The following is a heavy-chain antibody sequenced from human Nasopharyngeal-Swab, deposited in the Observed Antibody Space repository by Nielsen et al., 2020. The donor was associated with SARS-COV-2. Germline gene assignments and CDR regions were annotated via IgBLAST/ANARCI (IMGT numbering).Heavy chain of an antibody. Sequence: VRQDPRKGLEWVAVISYDGSNKYYADSVKGRFTTSRDNSKNTLYLQMNSLRAADTAVYYCARDHLYCSGGSCYRNYYGMDVWGQGTTVTVSS. CDR2: ISYDGSNK. J-gene: IGHJ6*02. D-gene: IGHD2-15*01. V-gene: IGHV3-30-3*01. CDR3: ARDHLYCSGGSCYRNYYGMDV.